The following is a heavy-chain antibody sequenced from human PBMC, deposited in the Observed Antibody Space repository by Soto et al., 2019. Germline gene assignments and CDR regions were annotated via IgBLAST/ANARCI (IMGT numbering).Heavy chain of an antibody. D-gene: IGHD6-13*01. Sequence: GGSLRLSCAASGFTFSSYAMHWVRQAPGKGLEWVAVISYDGSNKYYADSVKGRFTISRDNSKNTLYLQMNSLRAEDTAVYYCARDRIAAAVKGYFDYWGQGTLVTVSS. CDR1: GFTFSSYA. CDR3: ARDRIAAAVKGYFDY. V-gene: IGHV3-30-3*01. J-gene: IGHJ4*02. CDR2: ISYDGSNK.